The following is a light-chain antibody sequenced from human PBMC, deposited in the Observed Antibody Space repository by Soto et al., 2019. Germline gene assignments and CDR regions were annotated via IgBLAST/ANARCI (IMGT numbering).Light chain of an antibody. J-gene: IGLJ1*01. CDR3: SSYTTSSTYV. V-gene: IGLV2-14*02. CDR1: SSDVGSYNV. Sequence: QSVLTQPASVSGSPGQSITISCTGTSSDVGSYNVVSWYQQPPGKAPKLMIYDGINRPSGVSDRFSGSKSGNTASLTISGFQAEDEADYYCSSYTTSSTYVFGTGTKVTVL. CDR2: DGI.